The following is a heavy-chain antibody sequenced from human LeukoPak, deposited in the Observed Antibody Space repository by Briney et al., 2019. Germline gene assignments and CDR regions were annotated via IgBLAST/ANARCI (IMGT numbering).Heavy chain of an antibody. Sequence: PSETLSLTCAVSGGSISSSKWWSWVRQPPGKGLEWIGEIYHSGSTNYNPSLKSRVTILVDKSKNQFSLKLSSVTAADTAVYYCARSYYYASGSYLQDYFDYWGQGTLVTVSS. D-gene: IGHD3-10*01. J-gene: IGHJ4*02. CDR1: GGSISSSKW. CDR2: IYHSGST. CDR3: ARSYYYASGSYLQDYFDY. V-gene: IGHV4-4*02.